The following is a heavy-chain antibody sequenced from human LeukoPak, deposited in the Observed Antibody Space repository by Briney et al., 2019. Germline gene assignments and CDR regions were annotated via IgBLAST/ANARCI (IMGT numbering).Heavy chain of an antibody. V-gene: IGHV3-33*06. CDR1: GFTFSHYG. D-gene: IGHD4-11*01. J-gene: IGHJ1*01. CDR2: IWSDGSDK. Sequence: PGGSLRLSCAASGFTFSHYGMHWVRQTPGAGLEWVAVIWSDGSDKYYAKSVKGRFTISRDNSKNSLSLQMNSLRAEDTAVYYCAKGAQRGFDYSNSLQNWGQGILVTVSS. CDR3: AKGAQRGFDYSNSLQN.